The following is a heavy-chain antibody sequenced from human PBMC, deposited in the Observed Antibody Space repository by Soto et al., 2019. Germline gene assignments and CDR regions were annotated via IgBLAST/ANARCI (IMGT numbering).Heavy chain of an antibody. Sequence: EVQLVESGGGLVQPGRSLRLSCAASGFTFDDYAMHWVRQAPGKGLEWVSGISWNSGSIGYADSVKGRFTISRDNAKNSLYLQMNSLRAEDTAVYYCARGGSLVVATVQFDYWGQGTLVTVSS. J-gene: IGHJ4*02. CDR1: GFTFDDYA. CDR3: ARGGSLVVATVQFDY. D-gene: IGHD5-12*01. V-gene: IGHV3-9*01. CDR2: ISWNSGSI.